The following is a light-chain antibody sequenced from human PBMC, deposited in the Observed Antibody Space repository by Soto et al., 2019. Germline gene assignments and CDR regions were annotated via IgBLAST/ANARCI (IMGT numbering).Light chain of an antibody. V-gene: IGLV2-14*01. J-gene: IGLJ3*02. Sequence: QSALTQPASVSGSPGQSITISCTGTSSDVGGYNYVSWYQQHPGKAPKLMIYEVSNRPSGVSNRFSGSKSGNTASLTSSGLKAEDEADYYCSSLRVFGGGTKLTVL. CDR1: SSDVGGYNY. CDR3: SSLRV. CDR2: EVS.